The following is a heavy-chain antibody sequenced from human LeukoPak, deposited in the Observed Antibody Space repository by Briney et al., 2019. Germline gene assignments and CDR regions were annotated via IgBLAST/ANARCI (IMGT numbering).Heavy chain of an antibody. J-gene: IGHJ4*02. CDR2: IYYSGST. CDR3: ASGIVVVTAIPPYFDY. V-gene: IGHV4-39*07. Sequence: SETLSLTCTVSGGSISSSSYYWGWIRQPPGKGLEWIGSIYYSGSTYYNPSLKSRVTISVNTSKNQFSLKLSSVTAADTAVYYCASGIVVVTAIPPYFDYWGPGTLVTVSS. D-gene: IGHD2-21*02. CDR1: GGSISSSSYY.